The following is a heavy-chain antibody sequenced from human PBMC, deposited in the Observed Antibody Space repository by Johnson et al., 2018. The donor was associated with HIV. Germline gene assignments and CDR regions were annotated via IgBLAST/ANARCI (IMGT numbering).Heavy chain of an antibody. CDR1: GFTVSSYY. V-gene: IGHV3-11*01. D-gene: IGHD4-23*01. CDR2: ISSSGNTI. J-gene: IGHJ3*02. Sequence: QVQLVESGGGLVQPGGSLRLSCAASGFTVSSYYMIWIRQAPGKGLEWVSYISSSGNTIYYADSVKGRFTISRDNSKNSLYLQMNSLRAEDTAVYYCAKDQTVVTYDAFDIWGQGTMVTVSS. CDR3: AKDQTVVTYDAFDI.